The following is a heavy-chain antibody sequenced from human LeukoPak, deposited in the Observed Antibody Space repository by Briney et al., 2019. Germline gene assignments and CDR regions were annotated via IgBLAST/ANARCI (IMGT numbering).Heavy chain of an antibody. D-gene: IGHD2-21*02. V-gene: IGHV4-59*01. Sequence: SETLSLTCNVSGVSIRGYYWSWIRQPPGRGLEWIGYIYYSGDIKYNPSLKNRVTISEDTAKNQFSLKLTSVTAADTAVYYCAREIQTYCGGDCPFDPWGPGTLVTVSS. CDR3: AREIQTYCGGDCPFDP. CDR2: IYYSGDI. J-gene: IGHJ5*02. CDR1: GVSIRGYY.